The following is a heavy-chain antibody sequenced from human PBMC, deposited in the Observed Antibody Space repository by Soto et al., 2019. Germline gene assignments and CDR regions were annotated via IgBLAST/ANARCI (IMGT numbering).Heavy chain of an antibody. CDR2: IYYSGST. J-gene: IGHJ6*02. V-gene: IGHV4-31*03. CDR1: GGPISSGGYY. D-gene: IGHD3-3*01. Sequence: SETLSLTCTVPGGPISSGGYYWSWIRQHPGKGLEWIGYIYYSGSTYYNPSLKSRVTISVDTSKNQFSLKLSSVTAADTAVYYCARESRGDFWSGYFVEYYYYGMDVWGQGTTVTVSS. CDR3: ARESRGDFWSGYFVEYYYYGMDV.